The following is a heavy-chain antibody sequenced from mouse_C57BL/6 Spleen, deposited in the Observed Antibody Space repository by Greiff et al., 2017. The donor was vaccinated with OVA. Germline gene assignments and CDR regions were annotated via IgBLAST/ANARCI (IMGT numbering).Heavy chain of an antibody. CDR1: GFSLTSYG. Sequence: QVQLKESGPGLVQPSQSLSITCTVSGFSLTSYGVHWVRQSPGKGLEWLGVIWSGGSTDYNAAFISRLSISKDNSKSQVFFKMNSLQADDTAIYYCARNALYDGYYGFAYWGQGTLVTVSA. CDR3: ARNALYDGYYGFAY. J-gene: IGHJ3*01. CDR2: IWSGGST. D-gene: IGHD2-3*01. V-gene: IGHV2-2*01.